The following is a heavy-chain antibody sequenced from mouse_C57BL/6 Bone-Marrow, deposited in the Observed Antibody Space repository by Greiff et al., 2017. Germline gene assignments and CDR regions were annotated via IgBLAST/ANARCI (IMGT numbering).Heavy chain of an antibody. Sequence: VHLVESGPELVKPGASVKLSCKASGYTFTSYDINWVKQRPGQGLEWIGWIYPRDGSTKYNEKFKGKATLTVDTSSSTAYMELHSLTSEDSAVYFCARRVGYWARDYWGQGTSVTVSS. J-gene: IGHJ4*01. CDR2: IYPRDGST. D-gene: IGHD3-1*01. CDR3: ARRVGYWARDY. V-gene: IGHV1-85*01. CDR1: GYTFTSYD.